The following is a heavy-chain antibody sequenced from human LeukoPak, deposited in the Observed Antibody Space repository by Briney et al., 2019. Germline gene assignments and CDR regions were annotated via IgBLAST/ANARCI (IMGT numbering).Heavy chain of an antibody. CDR1: GGSISSYY. V-gene: IGHV4-59*12. J-gene: IGHJ6*02. D-gene: IGHD2-15*01. CDR3: ARDGVVVVAATPSSHPDYYYGMDV. Sequence: SETLSLTCTVSGGSISSYYWSWIRQPPGKGLEWIGYIYYSGSTNYNPSLKSRVTISVDTSKNQFSLKLSSVTAADTAVYYCARDGVVVVAATPSSHPDYYYGMDVWGQGTTVTVSS. CDR2: IYYSGST.